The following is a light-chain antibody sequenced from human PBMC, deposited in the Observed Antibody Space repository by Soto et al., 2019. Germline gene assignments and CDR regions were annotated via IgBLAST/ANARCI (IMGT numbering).Light chain of an antibody. CDR3: AAWDDSLNGLYV. CDR2: SNN. J-gene: IGLJ1*01. Sequence: QLVLTQPPSASGTPGQRVTISCSGSSSNIGSNTVNWYQQLPGTAPKLLIYSNNQRPSGVPDRFSGSKSGTSASLAISGLQSEDGTDYYCAAWDDSLNGLYVFGTGTKVTVL. CDR1: SSNIGSNT. V-gene: IGLV1-44*01.